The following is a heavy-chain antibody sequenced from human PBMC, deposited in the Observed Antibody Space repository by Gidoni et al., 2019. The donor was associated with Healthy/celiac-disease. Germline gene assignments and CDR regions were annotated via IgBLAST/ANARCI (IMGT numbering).Heavy chain of an antibody. J-gene: IGHJ4*02. Sequence: EVQLVESGGGLVQPGGSLRLSCSASGFTFSSYAMHWVRQAPGKGLEYVSAISSNGGSTYYADSVKGRFTISRDNSKNTLYLQMSSLRAEDTAVYYCVKVSSRLVRGGMGYFDYWGQGTLVTVSS. CDR1: GFTFSSYA. CDR2: ISSNGGST. V-gene: IGHV3-64D*06. CDR3: VKVSSRLVRGGMGYFDY. D-gene: IGHD3-10*01.